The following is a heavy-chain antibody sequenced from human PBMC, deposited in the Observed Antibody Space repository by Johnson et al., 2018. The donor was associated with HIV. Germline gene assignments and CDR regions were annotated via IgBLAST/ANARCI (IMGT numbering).Heavy chain of an antibody. Sequence: QVQLVESGGGVVRPGGSLRLSCAASGFTFSSYGMHWVRQAPGKGLEWVAFIRYDGSNKYYADSVKGRFTISRDNSKNTLYLQMNSLRAEDTAVYYCARPGGDYSAFDIWGQGTMVTVSS. D-gene: IGHD4-17*01. CDR3: ARPGGDYSAFDI. V-gene: IGHV3-30*02. J-gene: IGHJ3*02. CDR2: IRYDGSNK. CDR1: GFTFSSYG.